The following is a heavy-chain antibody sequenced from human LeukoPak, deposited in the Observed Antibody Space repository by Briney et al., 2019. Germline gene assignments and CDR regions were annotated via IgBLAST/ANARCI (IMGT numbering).Heavy chain of an antibody. V-gene: IGHV3-23*01. D-gene: IGHD5-12*01. Sequence: GGSLTLSCAASGLTFSSYAMSWLRQAPGKGLEWVSAISGSGGSTYYADSVKGRFTISRDNSKNTLYLQMNSLRAEDTAVYYCAKDFQSSGYENRWEYWGQGTLVTVSS. J-gene: IGHJ4*02. CDR3: AKDFQSSGYENRWEY. CDR2: ISGSGGST. CDR1: GLTFSSYA.